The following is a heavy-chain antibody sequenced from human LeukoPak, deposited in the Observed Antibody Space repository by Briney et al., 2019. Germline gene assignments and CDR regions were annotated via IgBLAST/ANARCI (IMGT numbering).Heavy chain of an antibody. J-gene: IGHJ4*02. V-gene: IGHV4-30-4*01. CDR3: AVSVVAARYYFDY. CDR1: GGSISGGDYY. CDR2: IYYSGST. Sequence: SQTLSLTCTVSGGSISGGDYYWSWIRQPPGKGLEWIGYIYYSGSTYYNPSLKSRVTISVDTSKNQFSLKLSSVTAAGTAVYYCAVSVVAARYYFDYWGQGTLVTVSS. D-gene: IGHD2-15*01.